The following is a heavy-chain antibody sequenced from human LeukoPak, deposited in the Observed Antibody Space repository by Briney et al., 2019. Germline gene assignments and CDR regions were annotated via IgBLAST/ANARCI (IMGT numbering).Heavy chain of an antibody. CDR2: ISSSGRTI. J-gene: IGHJ3*02. CDR3: AGYRRWGGGNYPNDAFDI. D-gene: IGHD1-26*01. Sequence: GGSLRLSCAASGFSFSDYYMSWIRQAPGKGLEWISYISSSGRTIYYADSVKGRFTISRDNAKNSLYLQMNSLRADDTAVYSCAGYRRWGGGNYPNDAFDIWGQGTMVTVSS. V-gene: IGHV3-11*01. CDR1: GFSFSDYY.